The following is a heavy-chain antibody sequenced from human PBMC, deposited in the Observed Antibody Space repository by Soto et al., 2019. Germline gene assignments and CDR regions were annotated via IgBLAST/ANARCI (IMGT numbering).Heavy chain of an antibody. J-gene: IGHJ4*02. CDR3: ARGSSIAVAGSFFLN. Sequence: ASVKVSCKASGCTFTGYYIHWVRQAPGQGLEWMGWINPNSGGTNYAQKFQGWVTMTRDTSISTAYMELSRLRSDDTAVYYCARGSSIAVAGSFFLNWGQGTLVTVSS. D-gene: IGHD6-19*01. CDR2: INPNSGGT. CDR1: GCTFTGYY. V-gene: IGHV1-2*04.